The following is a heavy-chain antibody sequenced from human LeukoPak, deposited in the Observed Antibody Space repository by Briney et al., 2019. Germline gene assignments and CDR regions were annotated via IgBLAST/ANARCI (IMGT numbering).Heavy chain of an antibody. V-gene: IGHV1-69*05. J-gene: IGHJ4*02. CDR1: GGTFSSYA. D-gene: IGHD4-17*01. Sequence: SVKVSCKASGGTFSSYAISWVRQAPGQGLEWMGGIIPIFGTANYAQKFQGRATITTDESTSTAYMELSSLRSEDTAVYYCARAPHDYGFGSNYWGQGTLVTVSS. CDR2: IIPIFGTA. CDR3: ARAPHDYGFGSNY.